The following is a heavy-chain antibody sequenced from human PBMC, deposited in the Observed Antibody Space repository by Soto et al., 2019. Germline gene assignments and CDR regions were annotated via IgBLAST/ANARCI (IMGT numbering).Heavy chain of an antibody. CDR1: GGSFSSGGYS. D-gene: IGHD4-17*01. CDR2: IYDSGTT. CDR3: ARAHYGDYGYGMDV. V-gene: IGHV4-30-2*01. J-gene: IGHJ6*02. Sequence: QLQLQESGSGLVKPSQTLSLTCAVSGGSFSSGGYSWTWIRQPPGKGLEWIGYIYDSGTTYYNPSLKSRVTISVDRSKNQFSLKLSSVTAADTAVYYCARAHYGDYGYGMDVWGQGTTVTVSS.